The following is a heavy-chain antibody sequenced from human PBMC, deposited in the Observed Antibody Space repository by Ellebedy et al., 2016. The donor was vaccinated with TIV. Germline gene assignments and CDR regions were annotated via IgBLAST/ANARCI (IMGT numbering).Heavy chain of an antibody. V-gene: IGHV3-23*01. CDR3: APDSRDY. D-gene: IGHD2-2*01. CDR2: ISGSGGST. Sequence: GESLKISXAASGFTFSSYAMSWVRQAPGKGLEWVSAISGSGGSTYYADSVKGRFTISRDNSKNTLYLQMNSLRAEDTAVYYCAPDSRDYWGQGTLVTVSS. J-gene: IGHJ4*02. CDR1: GFTFSSYA.